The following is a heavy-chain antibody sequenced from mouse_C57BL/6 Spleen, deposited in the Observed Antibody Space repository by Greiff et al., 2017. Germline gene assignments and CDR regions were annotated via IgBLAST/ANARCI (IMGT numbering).Heavy chain of an antibody. D-gene: IGHD4-1*01. J-gene: IGHJ2*01. V-gene: IGHV5-4*03. Sequence: EVKLVESGGGLVKPGGSLKLSCAASGFTFSSYAMSWVRQTPEKRLEWVATISDGGSYTYYPDNVKGRFTISRDNAKNNLYLQMSHLKSEDAAMYYCARGDWDVLDYWGQGTTLTVSS. CDR2: ISDGGSYT. CDR3: ARGDWDVLDY. CDR1: GFTFSSYA.